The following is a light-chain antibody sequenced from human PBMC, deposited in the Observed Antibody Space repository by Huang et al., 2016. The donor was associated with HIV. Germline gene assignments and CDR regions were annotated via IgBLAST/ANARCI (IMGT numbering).Light chain of an antibody. Sequence: DIQMAQSPSSLSASVGDTVTITCRASQSISSELNWYQQKPGKAPKLLIYGASSLQSGVPSRFSGSGSGTDFTLTISSLQPEDSATYYCQQDYNTPKTFGQGTKVEIK. CDR1: QSISSE. CDR2: GAS. V-gene: IGKV1-39*01. CDR3: QQDYNTPKT. J-gene: IGKJ1*01.